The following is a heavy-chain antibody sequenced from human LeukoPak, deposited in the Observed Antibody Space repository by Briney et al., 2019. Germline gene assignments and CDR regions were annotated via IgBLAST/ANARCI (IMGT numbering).Heavy chain of an antibody. J-gene: IGHJ1*01. V-gene: IGHV5-51*01. CDR2: IYPGDSDT. CDR3: ARRVHRVGSYSSHADH. Sequence: GESLKISCKGSGYSFPSYWIGWVRQMPGKGLEWMGIIYPGDSDTRYSPSFQGQVTISADRSISTAYLQWSSLKASDTAMYYCARRVHRVGSYSSHADHWGQGTLVTVSS. CDR1: GYSFPSYW. D-gene: IGHD1-26*01.